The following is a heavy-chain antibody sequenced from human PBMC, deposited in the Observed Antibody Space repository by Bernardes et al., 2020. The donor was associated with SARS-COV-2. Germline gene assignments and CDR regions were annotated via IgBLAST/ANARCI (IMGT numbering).Heavy chain of an antibody. J-gene: IGHJ4*02. CDR1: GASISDFC. V-gene: IGHV4-59*01. D-gene: IGHD6-13*01. CDR3: ARGGASSRYFDL. Sequence: SETLSLTCAVSGASISDFCCWIRPPPGKGLEWIGSISSTGSTNYNPSLKSRVAMSIDMSKNHFSLNLSSVTAADTAMYFCARGGASSRYFDLWGQGVRVTVSS. CDR2: ISSTGST.